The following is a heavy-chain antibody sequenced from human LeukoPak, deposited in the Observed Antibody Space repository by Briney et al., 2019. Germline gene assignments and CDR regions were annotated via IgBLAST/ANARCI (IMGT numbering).Heavy chain of an antibody. CDR2: IYYSGST. D-gene: IGHD4-11*01. Sequence: SETLSLTCTVPGGSISSYYWSWIRQPPGKGLEWIGYIYYSGSTNYNPSLKSRVTISVDTSKNQFSLKLSSVTAADTAVYYCASDYSDYYLDYWGQGTLVTVSS. CDR3: ASDYSDYYLDY. V-gene: IGHV4-59*08. J-gene: IGHJ4*02. CDR1: GGSISSYY.